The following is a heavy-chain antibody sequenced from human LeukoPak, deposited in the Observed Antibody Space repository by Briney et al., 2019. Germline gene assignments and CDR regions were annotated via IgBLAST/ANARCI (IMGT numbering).Heavy chain of an antibody. J-gene: IGHJ5*02. CDR3: ASLGTTGGNWFDP. D-gene: IGHD3-16*01. V-gene: IGHV3-21*01. CDR2: ISSSSSYI. CDR1: GFTFSSYS. Sequence: GGSLRLSCAASGFTFSSYSMNWVRQAPGKGLEWVSSISSSSSYIYYADSVKGRFTISRDNAKNSLYQQMNSLRAEDTAVYYCASLGTTGGNWFDPWGQGTLVTVSS.